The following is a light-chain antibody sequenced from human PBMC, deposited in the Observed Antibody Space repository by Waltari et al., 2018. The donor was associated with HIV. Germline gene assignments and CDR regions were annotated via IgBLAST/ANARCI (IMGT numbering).Light chain of an antibody. CDR2: GAS. CDR1: QSFSSN. CDR3: QQYNKWPPT. Sequence: EIVMTQSPATLSVSSGERASLSCRASQSFSSNLAWYQQKPGQAPRLLIYGASTRATGIPARFSGSGSGTEFTLTISSLQSEDFAVYYCQQYNKWPPTFGQGTKVEIK. V-gene: IGKV3-15*01. J-gene: IGKJ1*01.